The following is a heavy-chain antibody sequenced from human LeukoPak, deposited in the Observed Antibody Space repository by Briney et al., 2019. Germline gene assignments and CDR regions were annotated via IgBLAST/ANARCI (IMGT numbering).Heavy chain of an antibody. D-gene: IGHD3-22*01. CDR1: GYTFTGYY. CDR3: AREEYYDSSGLIVYYFDY. J-gene: IGHJ4*02. CDR2: IYPHSGGT. V-gene: IGHV1-2*02. Sequence: ASVTVSCKASGYTFTGYYIHWVRQAPGQGLEWMGWIYPHSGGTDYAQKFQGRVTMTRDTSISTAYMELSRLRSDDTAVYYCAREEYYDSSGLIVYYFDYWGQGTLVTVSS.